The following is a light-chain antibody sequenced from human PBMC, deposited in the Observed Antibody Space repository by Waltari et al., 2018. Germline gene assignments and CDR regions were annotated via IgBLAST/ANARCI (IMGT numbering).Light chain of an antibody. CDR3: SSYTSVNTR. J-gene: IGLJ2*01. Sequence: QSALTQPASMSGSPGQSITISCPGTSSDVDGFNLVSWYQQYPGKAPKLIIYDVANRPSGVSHRFSGSRSGNTASLTISGLQAEDEADYYCSSYTSVNTRFGGGTKLTVL. CDR1: SSDVDGFNL. V-gene: IGLV2-14*03. CDR2: DVA.